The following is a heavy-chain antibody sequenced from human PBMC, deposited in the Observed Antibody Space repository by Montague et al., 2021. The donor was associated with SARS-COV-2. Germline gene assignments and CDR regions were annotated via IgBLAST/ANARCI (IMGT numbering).Heavy chain of an antibody. CDR3: ARQKMGSVKIFGVDMHDQWFDS. V-gene: IGHV4-39*01. CDR1: GGSISSSSYY. D-gene: IGHD3-3*01. Sequence: SETLSLTCTVSGGSISSSSYYWGWIRQPPGKGLEWIGNIYYSGSTYYNPSLKSRVTISVDTSKNQFSLKLSSVTAADTAVYYCARQKMGSVKIFGVDMHDQWFDSWGQGTLVTVSS. CDR2: IYYSGST. J-gene: IGHJ5*01.